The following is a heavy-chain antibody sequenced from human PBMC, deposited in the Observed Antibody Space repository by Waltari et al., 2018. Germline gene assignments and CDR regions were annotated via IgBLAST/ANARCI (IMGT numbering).Heavy chain of an antibody. CDR3: ATDNRRYYGSGTFDY. CDR1: GFHFNYAW. D-gene: IGHD3-10*01. V-gene: IGHV3-15*01. Sequence: EVQLVESGGGLVKPGGSLRLSCVASGFHFNYAWMAWVRQAPGKGLEWVGRIRSDTDGGTTDYAAPVKGRFTISRDDSKNMVFLQMNSLKTEDTAVYYCATDNRRYYGSGTFDYWGQGTQVTVSS. J-gene: IGHJ4*02. CDR2: IRSDTDGGTT.